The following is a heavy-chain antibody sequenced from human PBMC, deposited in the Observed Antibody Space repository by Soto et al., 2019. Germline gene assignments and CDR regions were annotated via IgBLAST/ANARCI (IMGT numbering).Heavy chain of an antibody. CDR3: ARDGSTVTTNYHYAMDV. Sequence: VQLVESGGGLVQPGGSLILSCAASGFTFSTYHMNWVRQAPGKGLEWVSYIHSGGSRIYYADSVKGRFTISRDNAKNSLYLQMNSLRAEDTAVYYWARDGSTVTTNYHYAMDVWGQGTTVTVSS. CDR2: IHSGGSRI. CDR1: GFTFSTYH. V-gene: IGHV3-48*03. D-gene: IGHD4-17*01. J-gene: IGHJ6*02.